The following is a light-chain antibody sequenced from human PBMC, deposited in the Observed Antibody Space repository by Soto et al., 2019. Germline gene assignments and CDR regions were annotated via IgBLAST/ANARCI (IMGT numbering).Light chain of an antibody. CDR2: VNT. Sequence: QSVLTPPPSVSGAPGQTITISCTGSSSNIGADFGVHWYQQLPGAAPKLVIFVNTNRPSGVPDRFSGSKSGTSASLAITGLQAEDEADYYCQSYDRSLSGWVFGTGTKLTVL. CDR3: QSYDRSLSGWV. V-gene: IGLV1-40*01. CDR1: SSNIGADFG. J-gene: IGLJ3*02.